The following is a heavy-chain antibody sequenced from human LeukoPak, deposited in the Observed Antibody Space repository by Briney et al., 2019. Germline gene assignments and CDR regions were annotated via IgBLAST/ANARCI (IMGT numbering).Heavy chain of an antibody. V-gene: IGHV3-33*01. CDR2: IWYDGSNE. CDR3: ARDSKNTRWHEVDY. Sequence: GGSLRLSCAASGFTFSTYGMHWVRQAPGKGLEWVAIIWYDGSNEYYVDSVKGRFTISRDNSKSTLSLQMNSLRVEDTAVYYCARDSKNTRWHEVDYWGQGTLVTVSS. D-gene: IGHD1/OR15-1a*01. J-gene: IGHJ4*02. CDR1: GFTFSTYG.